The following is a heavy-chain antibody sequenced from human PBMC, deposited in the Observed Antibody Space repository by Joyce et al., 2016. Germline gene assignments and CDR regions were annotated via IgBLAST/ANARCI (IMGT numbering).Heavy chain of an antibody. CDR3: ARDTAMATGYYYYGMDV. V-gene: IGHV1-46*01. J-gene: IGHJ6*02. D-gene: IGHD5-18*01. CDR1: GYTFTNYY. Sequence: QVQLVQSGAEVKKPGASVKVSCKASGYTFTNYYMHWVRQAPGQGLEWMVIINPSGGSTNSAQKFQGRVTMTRDKSTSTVYMELSSLRSEDTAVYYCARDTAMATGYYYYGMDVWGQGTTVTVSS. CDR2: INPSGGST.